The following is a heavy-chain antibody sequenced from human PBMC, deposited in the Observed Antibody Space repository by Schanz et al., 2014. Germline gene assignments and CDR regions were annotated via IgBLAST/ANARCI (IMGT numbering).Heavy chain of an antibody. V-gene: IGHV3-23*01. CDR1: GFTFSSYA. CDR2: ISYGTSYI. J-gene: IGHJ3*02. Sequence: EVQLLESGGGLVQPGGSLRLSCAASGFTFSSYAMSWVRQAPGKGLEWVSAISYGTSYIYYAESVKGRFTISRDNAKNTLYLQMNSLRAEDTAVYYCAKSDAFDIWGQGTMVTVSS. CDR3: AKSDAFDI.